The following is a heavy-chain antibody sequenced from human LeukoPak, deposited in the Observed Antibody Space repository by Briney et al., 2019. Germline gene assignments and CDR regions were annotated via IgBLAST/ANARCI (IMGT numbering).Heavy chain of an antibody. V-gene: IGHV4-4*07. Sequence: NPSETLSLTCSVSGGSVSSYHWNWIRQFAGKGLEWVGRIHASGSSNYLPSLKRRVTMSLDTSKMQLSLRLNSVTAADTAVYYCVRENRVDVDSRGGFFDLSGQGTPVSVFS. CDR2: IHASGSS. D-gene: IGHD1-14*01. CDR1: GGSVSSYH. J-gene: IGHJ5*02. CDR3: VRENRVDVDSRGGFFDL.